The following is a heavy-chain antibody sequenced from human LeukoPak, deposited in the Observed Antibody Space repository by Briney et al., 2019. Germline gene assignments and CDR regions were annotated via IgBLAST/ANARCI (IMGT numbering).Heavy chain of an antibody. CDR2: ISGSGGST. Sequence: GGSLRLSCAASGFTFSSYAMSWVRQASGKGLEWVSAISGSGGSTYYADSVKGRFTISRDNSKNTLYLQMNSLRAEDTAVYYCAKDGNLIVVVVAATFDYWGQGTLVTVSS. CDR1: GFTFSSYA. J-gene: IGHJ4*02. D-gene: IGHD2-15*01. CDR3: AKDGNLIVVVVAATFDY. V-gene: IGHV3-23*01.